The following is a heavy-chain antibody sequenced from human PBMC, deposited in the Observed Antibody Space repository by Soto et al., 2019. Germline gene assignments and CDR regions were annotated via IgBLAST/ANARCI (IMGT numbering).Heavy chain of an antibody. V-gene: IGHV1-18*01. J-gene: IGHJ6*02. CDR2: ISAYNGNT. CDR1: GYTFTSYG. CDR3: ASAYYDILTGYYYYGKDV. Sequence: QVQLVQSGAEVKKPGASVKVSCKASGYTFTSYGISWVRQAPGQGLEWMGWISAYNGNTNYAQKLQGRVTMTTDTPTSTAYMELRSLRSDDTAVYYCASAYYDILTGYYYYGKDVWGQGTTVTVSS. D-gene: IGHD3-9*01.